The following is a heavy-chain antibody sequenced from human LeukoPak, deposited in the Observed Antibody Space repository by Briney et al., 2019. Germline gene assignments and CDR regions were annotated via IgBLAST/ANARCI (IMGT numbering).Heavy chain of an antibody. CDR3: ARAGTGGGSFDI. Sequence: GGSLRLSCAASGFTFSSYAMHWVRQAPGKGLEWVAVLSYDGSNKYYADSVKGRFTISRDNSKNTLYLQMNSLRAEDTAVYYCARAGTGGGSFDIWGQGTMVTVSS. J-gene: IGHJ3*02. D-gene: IGHD3-10*01. V-gene: IGHV3-30-3*01. CDR2: LSYDGSNK. CDR1: GFTFSSYA.